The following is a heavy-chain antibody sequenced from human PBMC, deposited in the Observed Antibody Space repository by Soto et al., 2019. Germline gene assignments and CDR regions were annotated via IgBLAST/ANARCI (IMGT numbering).Heavy chain of an antibody. Sequence: PVGSLRISCAASGFTFSSYAMSWVRQAPGKGLEWVSAISGSGGSTYYADSVKGRFTISRDNSKNTLYLQMNSLRAEDTAVYYCAKVCLYDILTGYLDYWGQGTLVTVSS. CDR1: GFTFSSYA. J-gene: IGHJ4*02. V-gene: IGHV3-23*01. CDR2: ISGSGGST. D-gene: IGHD3-9*01. CDR3: AKVCLYDILTGYLDY.